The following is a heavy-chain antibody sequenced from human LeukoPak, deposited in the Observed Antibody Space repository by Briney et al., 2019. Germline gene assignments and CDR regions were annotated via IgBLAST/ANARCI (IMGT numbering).Heavy chain of an antibody. CDR2: IYYSGST. CDR3: ARVDTAMVPPDY. V-gene: IGHV4-30-4*01. Sequence: SETLSLTCPVSGGSISSGDYYWSWIREPPGKGLEWIGYIYYSGSTYYNPSLKSRVTISVDTSKNQFSLKLSSVTAADTAVYYCARVDTAMVPPDYWGQGTLVTVSS. D-gene: IGHD5-18*01. J-gene: IGHJ4*02. CDR1: GGSISSGDYY.